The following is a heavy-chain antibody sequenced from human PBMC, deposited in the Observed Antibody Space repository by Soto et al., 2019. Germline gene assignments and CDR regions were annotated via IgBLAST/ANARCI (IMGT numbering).Heavy chain of an antibody. J-gene: IGHJ3*02. D-gene: IGHD6-19*01. CDR1: GYTFTSYA. V-gene: IGHV1-3*01. CDR2: INAGNGNT. Sequence: VASVKVSCKASGYTFTSYAMHWVRQAPGQRLEWMGWINAGNGNTKYSQKFQGRVTITRDTSASTAYMELSSLRSEDTAVYYCARELAPAGAFDIWGQGTMVTVSS. CDR3: ARELAPAGAFDI.